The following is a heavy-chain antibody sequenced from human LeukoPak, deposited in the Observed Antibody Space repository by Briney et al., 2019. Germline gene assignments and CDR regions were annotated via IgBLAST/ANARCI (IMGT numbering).Heavy chain of an antibody. Sequence: GGSVTVSRKASGYTLTGYYMHGVRQAPGQGLEWVGWINPNSGGTNYAQKFQGWVTMTRDTSISTAYMELSRLRSDDTAVYYCARDLGIAVAGPFDYWGQGTLVTVSS. CDR2: INPNSGGT. CDR1: GYTLTGYY. V-gene: IGHV1-2*04. D-gene: IGHD6-19*01. CDR3: ARDLGIAVAGPFDY. J-gene: IGHJ4*02.